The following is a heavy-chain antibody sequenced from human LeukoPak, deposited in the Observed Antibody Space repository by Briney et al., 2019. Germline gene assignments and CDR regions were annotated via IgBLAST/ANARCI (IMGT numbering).Heavy chain of an antibody. CDR3: AREPAARYYFDC. J-gene: IGHJ4*01. CDR1: GGSISSYY. CDR2: IYTSGST. V-gene: IGHV4-4*07. Sequence: SETLSLTCAVSGGSISSYYWSWIRQPAGKGLEWIGRIYTSGSTNYSPSLTSRGTMSVDTSKNQSSLKLSSVPAADTAVYYCAREPAARYYFDCRGPGTLVTVFS. D-gene: IGHD2-2*01.